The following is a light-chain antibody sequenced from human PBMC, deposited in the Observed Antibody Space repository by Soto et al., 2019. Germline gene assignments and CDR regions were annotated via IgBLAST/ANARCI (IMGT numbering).Light chain of an antibody. CDR3: LSYTSSGTYV. J-gene: IGLJ1*01. CDR2: EVS. CDR1: SSDVGNYKY. Sequence: QSALPQPASVSGSPGQSITISCTGTSSDVGNYKYVSWYQQHPGQAPKLMIYEVSNRPSGVSNRFSGSKSGNTASLTISGLQAEEETDYYCLSYTSSGTYVFGTGTKVTVL. V-gene: IGLV2-14*01.